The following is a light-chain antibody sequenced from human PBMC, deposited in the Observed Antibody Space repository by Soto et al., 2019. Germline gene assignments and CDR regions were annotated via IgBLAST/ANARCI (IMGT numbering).Light chain of an antibody. Sequence: DNVLTISPDRLYLSPGENATLSCRASQSVNSRYLAWYQQKAGQAPRLLIYGASTRATGIPARFSGSGSGTEFTLIISSLQSEDSAVYYCQQYNSWMWRFGQGTKVDIK. CDR3: QQYNSWMWR. J-gene: IGKJ1*01. V-gene: IGKV3D-7*01. CDR2: GAS. CDR1: QSVNSRY.